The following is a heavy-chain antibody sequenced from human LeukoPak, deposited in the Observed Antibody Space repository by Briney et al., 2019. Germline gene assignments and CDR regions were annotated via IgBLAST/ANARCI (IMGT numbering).Heavy chain of an antibody. CDR3: ARHKQQLIPFDY. Sequence: KSSETLSLTCTVSGGSISSSSYYWGWICQPPGKGLEWIGSIYYSGSTYYNPSLKSRVTISVDTSKNQFSLKLSSVTAADTAVYYCARHKQQLIPFDYWGQGTLVTVSS. D-gene: IGHD6-13*01. CDR1: GGSISSSSYY. J-gene: IGHJ4*02. V-gene: IGHV4-39*01. CDR2: IYYSGST.